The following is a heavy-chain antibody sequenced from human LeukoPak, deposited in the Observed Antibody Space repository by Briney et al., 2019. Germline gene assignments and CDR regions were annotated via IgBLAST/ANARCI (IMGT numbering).Heavy chain of an antibody. D-gene: IGHD1-26*01. CDR3: ARTIGSYYPSFDY. CDR1: GGSISSYY. V-gene: IGHV4-4*09. J-gene: IGHJ4*02. Sequence: SETLSLTCTVSGGSISSYYWSWIRQPPGKGLEWIGYIYTSGSTNYNPSLKSRVTISVDTSKNQFSLKLSSVTPADTAVYYCARTIGSYYPSFDYWGQGTLVTVSS. CDR2: IYTSGST.